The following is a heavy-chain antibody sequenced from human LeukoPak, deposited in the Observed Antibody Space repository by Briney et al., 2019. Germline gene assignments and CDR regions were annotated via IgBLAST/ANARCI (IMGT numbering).Heavy chain of an antibody. V-gene: IGHV4-61*02. Sequence: SETLSLTCTVSGDSISSGDYYWSWIRQPAGKGLEWIGRISSSGSTNYNPSLKSRVTISVDTSKNQFSLKLSSVTAADTAVYYCARAGYGDYVRWGQGTRVTVSS. CDR2: ISSSGST. CDR3: ARAGYGDYVR. CDR1: GDSISSGDYY. D-gene: IGHD4-17*01. J-gene: IGHJ4*02.